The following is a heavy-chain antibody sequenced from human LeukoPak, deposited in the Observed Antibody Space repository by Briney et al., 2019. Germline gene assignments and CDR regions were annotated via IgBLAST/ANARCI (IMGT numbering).Heavy chain of an antibody. J-gene: IGHJ4*02. CDR1: GFTFSSYA. Sequence: GGSLRLSCATSGFTFSSYAMNWVRQAPGKGLEWVSAISGSGGSTYYADSVKGRFTISRDNSKNTLYLQMNSLRAEDTAVYYCAKVSYYYDSSGSSSDFDYWGQGTLVTVSS. V-gene: IGHV3-23*01. CDR3: AKVSYYYDSSGSSSDFDY. CDR2: ISGSGGST. D-gene: IGHD3-22*01.